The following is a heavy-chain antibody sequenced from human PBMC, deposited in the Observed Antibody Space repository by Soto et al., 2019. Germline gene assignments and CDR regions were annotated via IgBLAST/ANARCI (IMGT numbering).Heavy chain of an antibody. CDR1: GFTFSNAW. Sequence: PGGSLRLSCAASGFTFSNAWMSWVRQAPGKGLEWVGRIKSKTDGGTTDYAAPVKGRFTISRDDSKNTLYLQMNSLKTEDTAVYYCTPQYSGSYFDYWGQGTLVTVSS. V-gene: IGHV3-15*01. CDR2: IKSKTDGGTT. CDR3: TPQYSGSYFDY. D-gene: IGHD1-26*01. J-gene: IGHJ4*02.